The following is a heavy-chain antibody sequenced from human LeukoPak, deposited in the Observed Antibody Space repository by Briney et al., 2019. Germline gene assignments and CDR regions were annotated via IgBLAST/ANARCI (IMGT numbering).Heavy chain of an antibody. Sequence: SVKVSCKASGGTFSSYAISWVRQAPGQGLEWMGGIIPIFGTANYAQKLQGRVTMTTDTSTSTAYMELRSLRSDDTAVYYCARIFLSVVAPKRWFDPWGQGTLVTVSS. V-gene: IGHV1-69*05. J-gene: IGHJ5*02. CDR1: GGTFSSYA. D-gene: IGHD4-23*01. CDR2: IIPIFGTA. CDR3: ARIFLSVVAPKRWFDP.